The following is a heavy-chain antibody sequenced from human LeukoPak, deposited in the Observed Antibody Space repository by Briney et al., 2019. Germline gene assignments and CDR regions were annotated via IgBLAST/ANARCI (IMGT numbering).Heavy chain of an antibody. V-gene: IGHV3-21*01. J-gene: IGHJ3*02. D-gene: IGHD3-22*01. CDR2: ISSSSSYI. CDR3: ARGISRRTITMIAHAFDI. Sequence: GGSLRLSCAASGFTFSNYSMNWVRQAPGKGLEWVSSISSSSSYIYYADSVKGRFTISRDNAKNSLYLQMNSLRAEDTAVYYCARGISRRTITMIAHAFDIWGQGTMVTVSS. CDR1: GFTFSNYS.